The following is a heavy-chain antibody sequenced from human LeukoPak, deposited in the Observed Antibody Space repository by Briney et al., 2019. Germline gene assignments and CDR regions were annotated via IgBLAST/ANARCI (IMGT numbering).Heavy chain of an antibody. V-gene: IGHV3-9*01. CDR3: AKDIGLVPAAINY. Sequence: GGTLRLSCAASGFTFDDYAMHWVRQAPGKGLEWVSGISWNSGSIGYADSVKGRFTISRDNAKNSLYLQMNSLRAEDTALYYCAKDIGLVPAAINYWGQGTLVTVSS. D-gene: IGHD2-2*01. J-gene: IGHJ4*02. CDR1: GFTFDDYA. CDR2: ISWNSGSI.